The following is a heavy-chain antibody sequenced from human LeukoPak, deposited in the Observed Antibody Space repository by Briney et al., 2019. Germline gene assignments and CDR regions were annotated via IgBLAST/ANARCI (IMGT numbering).Heavy chain of an antibody. Sequence: PSETLSITCTVSGCSFSSYYWRWIRQHPGKGLEWIGYICYCGSTNYNPSLKSRVTISVDTSKNQFSLKLSSVTAADTAVYYCAREAGYCSGGSCYRYNWFDPWGQGTLVTVSS. CDR1: GCSFSSYY. D-gene: IGHD2-15*01. CDR3: AREAGYCSGGSCYRYNWFDP. J-gene: IGHJ5*02. V-gene: IGHV4-59*01. CDR2: ICYCGST.